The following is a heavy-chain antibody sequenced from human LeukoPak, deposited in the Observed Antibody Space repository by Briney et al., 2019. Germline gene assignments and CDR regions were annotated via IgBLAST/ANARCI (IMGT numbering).Heavy chain of an antibody. Sequence: GGSLRLSCAASGFTFSSYGMHWVRQAPGKGLEWVAFIRYDGSNKYYADSVKGRFTISRDNAKNSLYLQMNSLRAEDTGVYYCARIYYVGWTTNYYYMDVWGKGTTVTVSS. J-gene: IGHJ6*03. CDR3: ARIYYVGWTTNYYYMDV. D-gene: IGHD3-16*01. CDR2: IRYDGSNK. V-gene: IGHV3-30*02. CDR1: GFTFSSYG.